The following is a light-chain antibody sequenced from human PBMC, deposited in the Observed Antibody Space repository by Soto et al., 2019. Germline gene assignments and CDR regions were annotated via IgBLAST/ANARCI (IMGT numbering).Light chain of an antibody. J-gene: IGLJ2*01. V-gene: IGLV1-47*01. CDR2: RAD. CDR3: AAWDDTVNGLV. Sequence: QTVVTQSPSASGTPGQRVTISCSGSSANIGSNYVYWYQQFPGTAPRLLIYRADQRPSGVPDRFSGSKSGTSASLAISGLRSEDEAAYYCAAWDDTVNGLVFGGGTKLTVL. CDR1: SANIGSNY.